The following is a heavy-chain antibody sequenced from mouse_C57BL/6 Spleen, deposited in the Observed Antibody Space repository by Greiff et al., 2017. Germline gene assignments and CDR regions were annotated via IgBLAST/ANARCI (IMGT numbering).Heavy chain of an antibody. Sequence: QVTLKASGPGILQSSQTLSLTCSFSGFSLSTSGMGVSWIRQPSGKGLEWLAPIYWDDDKRYHPSLKSRLTISKDTSRNQVFLKTTSVDTADTATYYCARRGQLRLGAMDYWGQGTSVTVSS. CDR2: IYWDDDK. CDR1: GFSLSTSGMG. CDR3: ARRGQLRLGAMDY. D-gene: IGHD3-2*02. J-gene: IGHJ4*01. V-gene: IGHV8-12*01.